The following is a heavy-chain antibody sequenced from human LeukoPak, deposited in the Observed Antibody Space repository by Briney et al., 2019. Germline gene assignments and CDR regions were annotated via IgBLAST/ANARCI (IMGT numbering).Heavy chain of an antibody. D-gene: IGHD1-26*01. J-gene: IGHJ4*02. Sequence: GGSLRLSCAASGFTFSSYEMNWVRQAPGKGLEWVSYISSSGSTIYYADSVKGRFTISRDNAKNSLYLQMNSLRAEDTAVYYCAKEYSGSFSPFPSYFDYWGQGTLVTVSS. CDR2: ISSSGSTI. V-gene: IGHV3-48*03. CDR3: AKEYSGSFSPFPSYFDY. CDR1: GFTFSSYE.